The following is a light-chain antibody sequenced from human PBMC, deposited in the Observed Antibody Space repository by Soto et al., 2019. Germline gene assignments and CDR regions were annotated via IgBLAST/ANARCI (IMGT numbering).Light chain of an antibody. CDR3: QQYNNWWT. CDR1: QSVSSN. J-gene: IGKJ1*01. CDR2: GAS. V-gene: IGKV3-15*01. Sequence: EIVMTQSPATLSVSPGERATLSCRASQSVSSNLAWYQQKPGQAPRLLIYGASTRATGIPARFSGSGSGTEFTLTISGLQSEDIAVYYCQQYNNWWTLGQGTKVEIK.